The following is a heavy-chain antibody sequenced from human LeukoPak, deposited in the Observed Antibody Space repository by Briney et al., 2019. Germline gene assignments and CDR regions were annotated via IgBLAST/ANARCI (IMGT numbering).Heavy chain of an antibody. CDR3: LRDLNWSLDQ. Sequence: GGSLRLSCAASGFTFSNYMMHWVRQALGKGLVWVSRIKSDGITITYADSVKGRFTISRDNAKNTLYLQMNSLRAEDTAVYYCLRDLNWSLDQWGQGTLVTVSS. J-gene: IGHJ4*02. CDR1: GFTFSNYM. CDR2: IKSDGITI. D-gene: IGHD1-20*01. V-gene: IGHV3-74*01.